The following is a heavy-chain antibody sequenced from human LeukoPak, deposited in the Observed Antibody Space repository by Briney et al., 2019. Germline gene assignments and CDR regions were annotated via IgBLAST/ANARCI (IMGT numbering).Heavy chain of an antibody. Sequence: GEPLKISCKGSGYSFTTYWIAWVRQMPGRGLEWMGFISPDDSHIRYSPSFQGQVTISADKSINTAYLQWRSLKASDTAMYYCARHEGSGSYYSYWGQGTLVTVSS. CDR1: GYSFTTYW. J-gene: IGHJ4*02. D-gene: IGHD1-26*01. CDR3: ARHEGSGSYYSY. CDR2: ISPDDSHI. V-gene: IGHV5-51*01.